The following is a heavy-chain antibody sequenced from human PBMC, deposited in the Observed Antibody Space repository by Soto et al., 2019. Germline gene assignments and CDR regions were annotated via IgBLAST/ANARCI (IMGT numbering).Heavy chain of an antibody. J-gene: IGHJ4*02. Sequence: LSLTCTVSGGSISSSSYYWGWIRQPPGKGLEWIGSIYYSGSTYYNPSLKSRVTISVDTSKNQFSLKLSSVTAADTAVYYCASLYDFWSGYYSDYWGQGTLVTVSS. CDR3: ASLYDFWSGYYSDY. CDR2: IYYSGST. CDR1: GGSISSSSYY. D-gene: IGHD3-3*01. V-gene: IGHV4-39*01.